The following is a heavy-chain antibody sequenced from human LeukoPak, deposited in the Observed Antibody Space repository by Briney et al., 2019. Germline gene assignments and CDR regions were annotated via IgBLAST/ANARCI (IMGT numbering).Heavy chain of an antibody. CDR1: AFSFNTYT. J-gene: IGHJ4*02. CDR2: ISHDGRDK. Sequence: GGSLRLSCAASAFSFNTYTMHWVRQAPGKGLERVAPISHDGRDKYYADSVKGRFTISGDNSKNTLYLHMNSLRVDDTAFYYCARVRGYTYGPFDSWGQGTLVTVSS. CDR3: ARVRGYTYGPFDS. V-gene: IGHV3-30*04. D-gene: IGHD2-8*01.